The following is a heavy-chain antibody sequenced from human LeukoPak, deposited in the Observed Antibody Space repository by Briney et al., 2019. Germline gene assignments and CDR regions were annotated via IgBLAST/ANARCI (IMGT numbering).Heavy chain of an antibody. CDR1: GFTFTSYS. V-gene: IGHV3-48*01. Sequence: GGSLRLSCAASGFTFTSYSMNWVRQAPGKGLEWVSYITTSSSTINYADSVKGRFTISRDNAKNTLYLQMNSLKTEDTAVYYCTTGACSGGSCFDDYWGQGTLVTVSS. J-gene: IGHJ4*02. CDR3: TTGACSGGSCFDDY. CDR2: ITTSSSTI. D-gene: IGHD2-15*01.